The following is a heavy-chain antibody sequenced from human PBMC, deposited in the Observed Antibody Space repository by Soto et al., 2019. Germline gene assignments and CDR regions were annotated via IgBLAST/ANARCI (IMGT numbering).Heavy chain of an antibody. CDR2: VSHSGRT. D-gene: IGHD3-3*01. CDR1: GGSMRGYA. CDR3: ARVAMENYHDMWSGSTSSALDV. V-gene: IGHV4-59*13. Sequence: SETLSLTCKVSGGSMRGYAWSWIRQTPGEGLEWIGYVSHSGRTDYSPSLKNRVTISLDMSKNHFALHVNSVDPADTAVYYCARVAMENYHDMWSGSTSSALDVWGQGTTVTVSS. J-gene: IGHJ6*02.